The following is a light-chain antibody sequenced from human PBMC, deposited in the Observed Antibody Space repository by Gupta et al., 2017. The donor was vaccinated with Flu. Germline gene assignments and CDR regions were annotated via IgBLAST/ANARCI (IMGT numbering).Light chain of an antibody. Sequence: SSVLTQPPSVSVAPGQTGRISCGGNNIGSESVHWYRQKPGQAPVLVVYDDSDRPSGIPERFSGSNSGNTATLTISRVEAGDEADYYCQVWNSSGDHYVFGSGTKVTVL. CDR3: QVWNSSGDHYV. CDR1: NIGSES. CDR2: DDS. J-gene: IGLJ1*01. V-gene: IGLV3-21*02.